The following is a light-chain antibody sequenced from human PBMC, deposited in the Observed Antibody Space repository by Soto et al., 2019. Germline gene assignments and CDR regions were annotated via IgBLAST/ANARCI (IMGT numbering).Light chain of an antibody. V-gene: IGKV3-15*01. J-gene: IGKJ1*01. Sequence: EIVMTQSPAILSVCPGERATLSCRASQSIDSNLVWYQQKPGQSPRLLIFRASTRATGIPARFSGSGSGTEFTLTISSLQSEDFAVYYCQQYDGSPRTFGQGTKVDIK. CDR2: RAS. CDR1: QSIDSN. CDR3: QQYDGSPRT.